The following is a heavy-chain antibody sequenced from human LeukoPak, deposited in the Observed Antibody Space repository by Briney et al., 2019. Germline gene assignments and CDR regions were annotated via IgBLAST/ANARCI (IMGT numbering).Heavy chain of an antibody. V-gene: IGHV1-2*02. D-gene: IGHD1/OR15-1a*01. CDR1: GYTFTGYY. Sequence: GASVKVSCKASGYTFTGYYMHWVRQVAGQGLEWMGWINPNSGGTKYAQKFQGRVTMTRDTSISTAYMELNRLRSDDTAVYYCARVMNREGTNYWGQGTLVTVSS. CDR2: INPNSGGT. J-gene: IGHJ4*02. CDR3: ARVMNREGTNY.